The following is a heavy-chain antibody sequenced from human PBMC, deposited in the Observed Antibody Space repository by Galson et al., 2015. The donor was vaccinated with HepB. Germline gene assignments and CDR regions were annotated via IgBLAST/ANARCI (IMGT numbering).Heavy chain of an antibody. J-gene: IGHJ4*02. CDR1: GFTVSSNY. CDR3: ARDRDYYGSGN. Sequence: SLRLSCAASGFTVSSNYMSWVRQAPGKGLEWVSVIYSGGSTYYADSVKGRFTISRDNSKNTLYLQMNSLRAEDTAVYYCARDRDYYGSGNWGQGTLGTVSS. CDR2: IYSGGST. D-gene: IGHD3-10*01. V-gene: IGHV3-66*01.